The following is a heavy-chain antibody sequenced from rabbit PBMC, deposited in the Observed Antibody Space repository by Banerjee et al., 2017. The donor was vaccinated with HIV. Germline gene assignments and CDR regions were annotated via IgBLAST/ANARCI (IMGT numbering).Heavy chain of an antibody. CDR3: ARGANAGYGYAPLNL. D-gene: IGHD6-1*01. J-gene: IGHJ4*01. CDR1: GFSFSSGYW. V-gene: IGHV1S40*01. CDR2: IGGGSSGRN. Sequence: QSLEESGGDLVKPGASLTLTCTASGFSFSSGYWICWVRQAPGKGLEWIACIGGGSSGRNYYASWAKGRFTISKTSSTTVTLQMTSLTAADTATYFCARGANAGYGYAPLNLWGPGTLVTVS.